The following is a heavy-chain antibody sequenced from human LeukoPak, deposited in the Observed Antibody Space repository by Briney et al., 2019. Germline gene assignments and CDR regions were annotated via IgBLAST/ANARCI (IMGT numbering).Heavy chain of an antibody. CDR3: ARERYCSSTSCYPFDY. V-gene: IGHV3-53*04. CDR1: GFTVSSNY. D-gene: IGHD2-2*01. J-gene: IGHJ4*02. CDR2: IYSGGST. Sequence: PGGSLRLSCAASGFTVSSNYMSWVRQAPGKGLVWVSVIYSGGSTYYADSVKGRFTISRHNSKNTLYLQMNSLRAEDTAVYYCARERYCSSTSCYPFDYWGQGTLVTVSS.